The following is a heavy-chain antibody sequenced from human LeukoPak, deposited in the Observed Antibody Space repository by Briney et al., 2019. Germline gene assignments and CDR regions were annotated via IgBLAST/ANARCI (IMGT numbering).Heavy chain of an antibody. CDR1: GGSFSGYY. Sequence: SETLSLTCAVYGGSFSGYYWSWIRQPPGKGLEWIGEINHGGSTNYNPSLKSRVTISVDTSKNQFSLRLTSVTAADTAVYYCARAPLGYYYGSGSSSNPGVYYYYGMDVWGQGTTVTVSS. CDR2: INHGGST. D-gene: IGHD3-10*01. V-gene: IGHV4-34*01. J-gene: IGHJ6*02. CDR3: ARAPLGYYYGSGSSSNPGVYYYYGMDV.